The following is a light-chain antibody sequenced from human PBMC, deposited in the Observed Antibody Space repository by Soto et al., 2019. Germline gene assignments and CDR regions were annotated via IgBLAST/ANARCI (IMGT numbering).Light chain of an antibody. Sequence: EIVLTQSPATLSLSPGERATLSCRASQSVSAYLAWYQQKPGQAPRPLIYDASNRATGIPARFSGSGSGTDFTLTINSLEPEDFAVYYCQHRSNWPRTFGQGTKVEIK. CDR1: QSVSAY. CDR3: QHRSNWPRT. CDR2: DAS. J-gene: IGKJ1*01. V-gene: IGKV3-11*01.